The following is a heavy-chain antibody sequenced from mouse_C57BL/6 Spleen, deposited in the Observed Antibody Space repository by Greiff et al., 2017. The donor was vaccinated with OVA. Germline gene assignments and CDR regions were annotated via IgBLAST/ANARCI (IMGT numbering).Heavy chain of an antibody. V-gene: IGHV1-76*01. CDR2: IYPGSGNT. CDR3: ARVGNDDYDGWFAY. D-gene: IGHD2-4*01. CDR1: GYTFTDYY. J-gene: IGHJ3*01. Sequence: VQLQQSGAELVRPGASVKLSCKASGYTFTDYYINWVKQRPGQGLEWIARIYPGSGNTYYNEKFKGKATLTAEKSSSTAYMQLSSLTSEDSAVYFCARVGNDDYDGWFAYWGQGTLVTVSA.